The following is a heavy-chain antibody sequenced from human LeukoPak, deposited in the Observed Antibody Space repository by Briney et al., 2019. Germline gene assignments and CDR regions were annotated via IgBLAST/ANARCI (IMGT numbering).Heavy chain of an antibody. V-gene: IGHV3-9*01. D-gene: IGHD3-10*01. J-gene: IGHJ4*02. CDR2: ISWNSGSI. Sequence: PGGSLRLSCAASGFTFDDYAMHWVRQAPGKGLEWVSGISWNSGSIGYADSVKGRFTISRDNAKNSLYLQMNSLRAEDTALYYCAKGGDYYGSGIWGQGTLVTVSS. CDR1: GFTFDDYA. CDR3: AKGGDYYGSGI.